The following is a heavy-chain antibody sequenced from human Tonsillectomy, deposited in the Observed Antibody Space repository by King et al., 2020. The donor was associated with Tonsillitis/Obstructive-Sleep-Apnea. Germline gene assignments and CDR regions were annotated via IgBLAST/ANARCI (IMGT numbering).Heavy chain of an antibody. D-gene: IGHD3-3*02. CDR1: GFNFYDYG. V-gene: IGHV3-33*06. CDR3: AKSEGHFAEPIDF. J-gene: IGHJ4*02. CDR2: IWYDSRNK. Sequence: VQLVESGGGVVQPGRSLRLSCAASGFNFYDYGMHWVRQAPGKGLEWVAVIWYDSRNKEYAASVKGRCTLSRDNSKNTGNLQIDNLRAEDTAVYYCAKSEGHFAEPIDFWGQGTLVTVS.